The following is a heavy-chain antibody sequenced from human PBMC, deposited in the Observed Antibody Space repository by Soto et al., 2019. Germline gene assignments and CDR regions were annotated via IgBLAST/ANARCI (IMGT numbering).Heavy chain of an antibody. CDR3: ARQADYNILTGYFYYFDY. D-gene: IGHD3-9*01. CDR2: IYPGDSDA. J-gene: IGHJ4*02. V-gene: IGHV5-51*01. Sequence: PGESLKISCKSSGYSFTDYWIGWVRQMPGKGLEWMGIIYPGDSDARYSPSFQGQVTISVDTSINTAFLRWNSLTASDTAMYYCARQADYNILTGYFYYFDYWGQGSLVTVYS. CDR1: GYSFTDYW.